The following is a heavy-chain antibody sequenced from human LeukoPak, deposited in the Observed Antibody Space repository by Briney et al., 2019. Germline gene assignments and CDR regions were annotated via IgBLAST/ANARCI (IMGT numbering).Heavy chain of an antibody. D-gene: IGHD3-10*01. CDR1: GYSISSGYD. Sequence: SETLSLTCTVSGYSISSGYDWGWMRQAPGKGLEWLGSISQSGNTYNNPSLKSRVTLSVDTSKNQVSLKLTSVSAADTAVYYCARHGQLRMVRGYDYWGQGTLVTVSS. CDR2: ISQSGNT. CDR3: ARHGQLRMVRGYDY. V-gene: IGHV4-38-2*02. J-gene: IGHJ4*02.